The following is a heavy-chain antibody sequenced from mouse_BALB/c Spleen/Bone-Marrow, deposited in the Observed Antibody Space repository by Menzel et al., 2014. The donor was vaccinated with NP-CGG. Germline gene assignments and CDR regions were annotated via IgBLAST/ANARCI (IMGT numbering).Heavy chain of an antibody. CDR1: GYTFSSYV. CDR3: ARDGNYRYAMDY. J-gene: IGHJ4*01. V-gene: IGHV1-14*01. D-gene: IGHD2-1*01. CDR2: INPYNDGT. Sequence: VQLKQSGPELGKPGASVKMSCKASGYTFSSYVIHWVKQKPGQGLEWIGYINPYNDGTKYNEKFKSKATLTEDKSSSTAYMQLSSLTSEDSAVYYCARDGNYRYAMDYWGQGTSVTVSS.